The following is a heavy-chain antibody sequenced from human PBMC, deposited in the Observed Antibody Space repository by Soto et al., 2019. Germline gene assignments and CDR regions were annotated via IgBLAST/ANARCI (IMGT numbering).Heavy chain of an antibody. Sequence: SSVKVSCKASGGTFSSYAISWVRQAPGQGLECMGWIKPNSGDTGYTQKFQGRVTMTRDTSISTAYMELSSLRSDDTAMYYCAREWEGGGNWFDPWGQGTLVTVS. CDR3: AREWEGGGNWFDP. J-gene: IGHJ5*02. CDR1: GGTFSSYA. CDR2: IKPNSGDT. D-gene: IGHD1-26*01. V-gene: IGHV1-2*02.